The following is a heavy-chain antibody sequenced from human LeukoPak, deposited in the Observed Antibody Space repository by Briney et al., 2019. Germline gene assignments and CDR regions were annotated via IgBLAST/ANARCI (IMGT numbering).Heavy chain of an antibody. CDR1: GGTFSSYT. J-gene: IGHJ5*02. CDR3: ARDGSVVVAASWFDP. D-gene: IGHD2-15*01. Sequence: GSSVKVSRKASGGTFSSYTISWVRQAPGQGLEWMGRIIPILGIANYAQKFQGRVTITADKSTSTAYMELSSLRSEDTAVYYCARDGSVVVAASWFDPWGQGTLVTVSS. CDR2: IIPILGIA. V-gene: IGHV1-69*04.